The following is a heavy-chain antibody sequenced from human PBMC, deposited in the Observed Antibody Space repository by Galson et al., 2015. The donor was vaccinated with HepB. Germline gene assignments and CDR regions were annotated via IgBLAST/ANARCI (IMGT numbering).Heavy chain of an antibody. CDR2: ISGSGGNT. CDR1: GFIFDRYA. CDR3: AKDTAPVSPPRVTMVRGAQDGGGMDV. J-gene: IGHJ6*02. V-gene: IGHV3-23*01. D-gene: IGHD3-10*01. Sequence: SLRLSCASAGFIFDRYAMSWVRQAPGKGLEWVSGISGSGGNTYYADSVKGRFTISRDNSKNTLYLQMNSLGAEDTAVYYCAKDTAPVSPPRVTMVRGAQDGGGMDVWGQGTTVTASS.